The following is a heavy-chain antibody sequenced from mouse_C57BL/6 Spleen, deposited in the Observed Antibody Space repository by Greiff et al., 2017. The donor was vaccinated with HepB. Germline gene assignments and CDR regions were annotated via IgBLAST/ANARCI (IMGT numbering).Heavy chain of an antibody. CDR1: VYTFTSYW. CDR2: IDPSDSYT. Sequence: QVQLQQPGAELVMPGASVKLSCKASVYTFTSYWMHWVKQRPGQGLEWIGEIDPSDSYTNYNQKFKGKSTLTVDKSSSTAYMQLSSLTSEDSAVYYCARGGGLPSYYFDYWGQGTTLTVSS. V-gene: IGHV1-69*01. J-gene: IGHJ2*01. CDR3: ARGGGLPSYYFDY. D-gene: IGHD2-4*01.